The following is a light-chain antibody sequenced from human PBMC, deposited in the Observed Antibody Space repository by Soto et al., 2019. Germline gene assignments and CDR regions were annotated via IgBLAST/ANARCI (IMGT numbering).Light chain of an antibody. CDR2: GNS. V-gene: IGLV1-40*01. Sequence: QLVLTQPPSVSGAPGQRVTISCTGSSSNIGAGYDVHWYQQLPGTAPKLLIYGNSNRPSGVPDRFSGSKSGTSASLANTGLQAEDEADYYCQSYDSSLSGFYVFGTGTKLTVL. J-gene: IGLJ1*01. CDR1: SSNIGAGYD. CDR3: QSYDSSLSGFYV.